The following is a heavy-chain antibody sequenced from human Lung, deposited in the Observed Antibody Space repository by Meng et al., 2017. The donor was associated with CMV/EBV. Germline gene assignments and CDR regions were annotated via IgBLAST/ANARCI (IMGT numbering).Heavy chain of an antibody. CDR2: IHPSDSET. V-gene: IGHV5-51*01. D-gene: IGHD1-26*01. J-gene: IGHJ4*02. Sequence: ESXKISCKGSGYSFSTYWIAWVRQMPGKGLEWMGVIHPSDSETTYSPSFEGQVTISADKSISTVYLHWSYLKASDTGMYYCASGAGAYWGQGTRVTVAS. CDR3: ASGAGAY. CDR1: GYSFSTYW.